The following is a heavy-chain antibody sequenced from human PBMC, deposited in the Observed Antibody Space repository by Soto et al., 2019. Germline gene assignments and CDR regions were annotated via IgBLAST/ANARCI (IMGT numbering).Heavy chain of an antibody. J-gene: IGHJ4*02. CDR3: AIVNGGTFVY. V-gene: IGHV3-11*05. Sequence: QVHLVESGGGSVKPGGSLRLSCAASGFTFSDYYMTWIRQALGKGLEWVSYVSSRSTCKNYADSMKGRFTISRDNAKNSLYLQMISLRAEDAVVYYCAIVNGGTFVYWWQGTLVTVSS. D-gene: IGHD2-8*01. CDR2: VSSRSTCK. CDR1: GFTFSDYY.